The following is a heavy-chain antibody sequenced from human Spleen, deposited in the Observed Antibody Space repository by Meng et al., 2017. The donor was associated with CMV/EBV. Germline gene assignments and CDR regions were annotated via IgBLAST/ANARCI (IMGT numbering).Heavy chain of an antibody. Sequence: RACGGSLSNEADSWVRRAPGRGLGWLRGAIPVTGSPQYPQKFQGRVTMTTDESTGTAYMELSGLTSEDTAVYYCATDKQQLAYFFDYWGQGTLVTVSS. V-gene: IGHV1-69*05. CDR3: ATDKQQLAYFFDY. D-gene: IGHD5-12*01. J-gene: IGHJ4*02. CDR2: AIPVTGSP. CDR1: GGSLSNEA.